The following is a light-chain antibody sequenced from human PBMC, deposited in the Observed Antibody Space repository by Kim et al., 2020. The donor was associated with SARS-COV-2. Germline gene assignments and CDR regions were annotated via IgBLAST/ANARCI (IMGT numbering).Light chain of an antibody. Sequence: SVSPGDRVTLTCRASQRVSSSLAWYQRKAGQAPRLLICGASTTATGLPARFSASGSGTEFTLTISSLQSEDFAVYYCQQYNNWPYTFGQGTKLEI. V-gene: IGKV3-15*01. CDR2: GAS. J-gene: IGKJ2*01. CDR1: QRVSSS. CDR3: QQYNNWPYT.